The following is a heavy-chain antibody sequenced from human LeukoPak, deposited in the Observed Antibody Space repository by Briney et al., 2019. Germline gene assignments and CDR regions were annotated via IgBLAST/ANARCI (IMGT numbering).Heavy chain of an antibody. CDR2: ISSTGNTI. Sequence: PGGSLRLSCAASGFPFSTYSMNWVRQAPGKGLEWVSYISSTGNTIYYADSVRGRFTISRDNAKNSLYLQMNSLRDEDTAVYYCGGAVAGTDYYYGMDVWGQGTTVTVSS. V-gene: IGHV3-48*02. J-gene: IGHJ6*02. CDR3: GGAVAGTDYYYGMDV. D-gene: IGHD6-19*01. CDR1: GFPFSTYS.